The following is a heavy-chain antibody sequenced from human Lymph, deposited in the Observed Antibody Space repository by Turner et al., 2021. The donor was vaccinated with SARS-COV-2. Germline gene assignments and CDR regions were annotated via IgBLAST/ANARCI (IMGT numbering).Heavy chain of an antibody. J-gene: IGHJ4*02. D-gene: IGHD3-10*01. V-gene: IGHV1-2*02. CDR2: INPNSGGT. CDR1: GYTFTGYY. CDR3: ARSRDLQSMVRGVDPFDY. Sequence: QVQLVQSGAEVKKPGASVTVSCKASGYTFTGYYIPWVRQAPGQGLGGMGWINPNSGGTNYAQRFQGRVTMTRDTSLSTAYMQLSRLRSDDTAVYYCARSRDLQSMVRGVDPFDYWGQGTLVTVSS.